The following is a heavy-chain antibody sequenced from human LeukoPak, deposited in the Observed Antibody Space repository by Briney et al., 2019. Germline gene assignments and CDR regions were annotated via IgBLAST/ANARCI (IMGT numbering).Heavy chain of an antibody. CDR3: AKDATSWYGGLDY. CDR2: ISCDVGST. D-gene: IGHD6-13*01. J-gene: IGHJ4*02. Sequence: SFISCDVGSTYYADSVKCRFTISRDNSKNSLYLQMNSLRAEDTALYYCAKDATSWYGGLDYWGQGTLVTVSS. V-gene: IGHV3-43D*04.